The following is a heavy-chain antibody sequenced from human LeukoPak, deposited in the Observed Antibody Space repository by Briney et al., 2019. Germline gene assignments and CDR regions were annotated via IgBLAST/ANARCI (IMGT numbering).Heavy chain of an antibody. CDR1: GFSVNDNY. CDR3: ARTNPVYGDYDY. CDR2: MFPDGRT. D-gene: IGHD4-17*01. Sequence: GGSLRLSCAVSGFSVNDNYMSWVRQAPGEGLEWVSVMFPDGRTYYADSVKGRFTISRDLARNTLLLQMHSLRADDTAVHYCARTNPVYGDYDYWGQGTLVTVSS. V-gene: IGHV3-53*01. J-gene: IGHJ4*02.